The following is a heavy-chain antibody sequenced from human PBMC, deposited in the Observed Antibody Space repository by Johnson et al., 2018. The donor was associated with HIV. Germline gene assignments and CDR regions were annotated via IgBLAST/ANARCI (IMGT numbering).Heavy chain of an antibody. CDR3: ARVGVVGVPNAFDV. D-gene: IGHD2-15*01. CDR1: GFTFSDYY. V-gene: IGHV3-11*04. CDR2: ISTITNTV. Sequence: QVQLVESGGGLVKPGGSLRLSCAASGFTFSDYYMSWIRQAPVKGLEWVSYISTITNTVFYAGSVKGRFTISRDNAKNSLYLQMNSLRAEDTAVYYCARVGVVGVPNAFDVSGQGTLVTVSS. J-gene: IGHJ3*01.